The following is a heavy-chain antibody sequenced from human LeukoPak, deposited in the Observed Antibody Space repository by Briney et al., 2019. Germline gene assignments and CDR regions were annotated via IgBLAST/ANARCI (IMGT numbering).Heavy chain of an antibody. CDR3: ARGVVGFYRELDY. V-gene: IGHV4-59*01. D-gene: IGHD4-11*01. Sequence: SETLSLTCTVSGGSISSYYRSWIRQPPGKGLEWIGYIYYSGSTNYNPSLKSRVTISVDTSKNQFSLKLSSVTAADTAVYYCARGVVGFYRELDYWGQGTLVTVSS. J-gene: IGHJ4*02. CDR1: GGSISSYY. CDR2: IYYSGST.